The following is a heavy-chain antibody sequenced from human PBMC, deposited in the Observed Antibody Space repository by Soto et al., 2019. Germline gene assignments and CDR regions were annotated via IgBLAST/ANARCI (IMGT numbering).Heavy chain of an antibody. V-gene: IGHV4-59*01. CDR1: GGSISSYY. J-gene: IGHJ4*02. CDR2: IYYSGST. Sequence: QVQLQASGPGLVKPSETLSLTCTVSGGSISSYYWSWIRQPPGKGLEWIGYIYYSGSTNYNPSLTSRVTISVDTSKTQFSLKLSSVTAADTALYYCARTYGRNFDYWGQGTLVTVSS. D-gene: IGHD3-10*01. CDR3: ARTYGRNFDY.